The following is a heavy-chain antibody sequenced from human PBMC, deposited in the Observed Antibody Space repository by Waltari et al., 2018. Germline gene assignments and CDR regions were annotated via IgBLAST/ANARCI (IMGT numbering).Heavy chain of an antibody. Sequence: QVQLQESGPGLVKPSETLSLTCTVPGGSISSHYWSWIRQPPGKGLEWIGYIYYSGSTNYNPSLKSRVTISVDTSKNQFSLKLSSVTAADTAVYYCARQKEGGETYYFDYWGQGTLVTVSS. CDR1: GGSISSHY. D-gene: IGHD3-16*01. CDR2: IYYSGST. J-gene: IGHJ4*02. V-gene: IGHV4-59*11. CDR3: ARQKEGGETYYFDY.